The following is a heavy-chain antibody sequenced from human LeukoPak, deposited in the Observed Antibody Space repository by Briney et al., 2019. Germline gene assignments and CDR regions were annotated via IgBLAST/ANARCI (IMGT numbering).Heavy chain of an antibody. D-gene: IGHD5-12*01. CDR3: AKVDIVATIDAGRLVDY. Sequence: PGGSLRLSCAASGFTFSSCGMQWFRQAPDKGLEWVAAISNDGSNKYYADSVKGRFTISRDNSKNTLYLQMNSLRAEDTAVYYCAKVDIVATIDAGRLVDYWGQGTLVTVSS. CDR1: GFTFSSCG. J-gene: IGHJ4*02. CDR2: ISNDGSNK. V-gene: IGHV3-30*18.